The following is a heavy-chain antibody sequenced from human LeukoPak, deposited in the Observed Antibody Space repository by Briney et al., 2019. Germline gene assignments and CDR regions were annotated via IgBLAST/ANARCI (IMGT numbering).Heavy chain of an antibody. J-gene: IGHJ5*02. V-gene: IGHV3-30*02. Sequence: GSLRLSFAASGFTFSSYGMHWVRPAPGKGLGWVAFIRYDGSNKYYADSVKGRFTISRDNSKNTLYLQMSSLRSEDTAVYYCARAPYDILTGYTLYNWFDPWGQGTLVTVSS. CDR3: ARAPYDILTGYTLYNWFDP. CDR1: GFTFSSYG. D-gene: IGHD3-9*01. CDR2: IRYDGSNK.